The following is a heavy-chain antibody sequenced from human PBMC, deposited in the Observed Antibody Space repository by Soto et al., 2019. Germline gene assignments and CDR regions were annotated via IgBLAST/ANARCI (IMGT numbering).Heavy chain of an antibody. V-gene: IGHV3-23*01. CDR2: ISGSGFKK. D-gene: IGHD1-26*01. Sequence: GGSLRLSCAPSGFIFENFGMSWVRQAPGKGLEWISSISGSGFKKYYADSVKGRFTISRDNSKGTVYLELNNLSAEDTAVYHCAKNQGVELVPLATVDWFDPWGQGSVVTVSS. CDR1: GFIFENFG. J-gene: IGHJ5*02. CDR3: AKNQGVELVPLATVDWFDP.